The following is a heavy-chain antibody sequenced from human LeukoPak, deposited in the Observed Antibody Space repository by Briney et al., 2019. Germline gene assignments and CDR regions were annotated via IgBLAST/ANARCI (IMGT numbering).Heavy chain of an antibody. Sequence: GGSLRLSCAASGFTFSSYSMNWVRQAPGKGLEWVSSISSSSSYIYYADSVKGRFTISRDNAKNSLYLQMNSLRAEDTAVYYCAREGYYGSGSYGNYYGMDVWGKGTTVTVSS. CDR1: GFTFSSYS. D-gene: IGHD3-10*01. V-gene: IGHV3-21*01. CDR2: ISSSSSYI. CDR3: AREGYYGSGSYGNYYGMDV. J-gene: IGHJ6*04.